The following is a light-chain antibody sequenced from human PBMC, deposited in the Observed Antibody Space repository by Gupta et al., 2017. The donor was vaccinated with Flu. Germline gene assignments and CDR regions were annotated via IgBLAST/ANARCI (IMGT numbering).Light chain of an antibody. CDR3: QSYDSSVYV. V-gene: IGLV1-40*01. J-gene: IGLJ1*01. CDR1: SPNIVAGYE. CDR2: ANI. Sequence: QSVLTQPPSVSGAPGQRVTVSCTGSSPNIVAGYEVHWYQQLPGTAPKLLIYANIYRPSGVPARFSGSKSGTSASLAITGLQAEDEADYYCQSYDSSVYVFGSGTKVTVL.